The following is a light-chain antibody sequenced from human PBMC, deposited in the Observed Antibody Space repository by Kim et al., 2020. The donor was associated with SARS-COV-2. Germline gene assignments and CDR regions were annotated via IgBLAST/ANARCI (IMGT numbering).Light chain of an antibody. Sequence: DIVMTQSPLSLPVTLGQPASISCRSSESLVHSNGNTYLTWFQQRPGQSPRRLIYEVSKRDSGVPDRFSGSGSGTDFTLKISRVEAEDVVIYYCMHGLRWPYTFGQGTKL. V-gene: IGKV2-30*02. CDR1: ESLVHSNGNTY. CDR2: EVS. CDR3: MHGLRWPYT. J-gene: IGKJ2*01.